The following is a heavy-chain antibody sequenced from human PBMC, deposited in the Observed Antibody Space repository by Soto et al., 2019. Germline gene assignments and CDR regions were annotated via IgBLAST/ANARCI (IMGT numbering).Heavy chain of an antibody. CDR2: IYYSGST. D-gene: IGHD3-22*01. V-gene: IGHV4-31*03. J-gene: IGHJ5*02. Sequence: SETLSLTCTVSGGSISSCGYYWSWIRQHPGKGLEWIGYIYYSGSTYYNPSLKSRVTISVDTSKNQFSLKLSSVTAADTAVYYCAKFSYHDSSGYYFYWFDPWGQGALVTVSS. CDR3: AKFSYHDSSGYYFYWFDP. CDR1: GGSISSCGYY.